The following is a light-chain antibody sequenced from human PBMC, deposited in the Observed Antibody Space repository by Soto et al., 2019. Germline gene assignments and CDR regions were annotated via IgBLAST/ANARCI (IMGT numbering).Light chain of an antibody. Sequence: EVLMTESPASLPVSPGGRATLSCRASQSVSGTLALYQQKPGQAPRLLINGASTRATGFPARFSGSGSGTEFTLTISSLQSEDFAIYYCQQYNKWPWTFGQGTKVDIK. CDR2: GAS. V-gene: IGKV3-15*01. CDR1: QSVSGT. CDR3: QQYNKWPWT. J-gene: IGKJ1*01.